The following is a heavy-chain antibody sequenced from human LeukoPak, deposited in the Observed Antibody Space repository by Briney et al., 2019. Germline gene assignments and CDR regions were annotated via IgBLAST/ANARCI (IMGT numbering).Heavy chain of an antibody. CDR3: AKGYSSSWYYFDY. J-gene: IGHJ4*02. CDR1: GFTFSSYA. D-gene: IGHD6-13*01. CDR2: ISGSGGST. Sequence: PERSLRLSCAASGFTFSSYAMSWVRQAPGKGLEWVSAISGSGGSTYNADSVKGRFTISRDNSENTLYLQMNSLRAEDTAVYYCAKGYSSSWYYFDYWGQGTLVTVSS. V-gene: IGHV3-23*01.